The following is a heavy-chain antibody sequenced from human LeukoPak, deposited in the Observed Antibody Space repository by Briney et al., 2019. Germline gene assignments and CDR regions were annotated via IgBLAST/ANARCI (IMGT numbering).Heavy chain of an antibody. V-gene: IGHV3-33*06. J-gene: IGHJ3*02. D-gene: IGHD3-22*01. CDR2: IWYDGSNK. CDR1: GFTFSSYG. CDR3: AKAENNLYYDSSGPNVDAFDI. Sequence: GRSLRLSCAASGFTFSSYGMHWVRQAPGEGLEWVAVIWYDGSNKYYADSVKGRFTISRDNSKNTLYLQMNSLRAEDTAVYYCAKAENNLYYDSSGPNVDAFDIWGQGTMVTVSS.